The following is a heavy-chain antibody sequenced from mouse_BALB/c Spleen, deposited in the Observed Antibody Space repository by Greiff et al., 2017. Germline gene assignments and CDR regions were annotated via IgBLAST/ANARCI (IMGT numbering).Heavy chain of an antibody. CDR1: GFTFSSFG. CDR3: ARAITSYYFDY. Sequence: EVMLVGSGGGLVQPGGSRKLSCAASGFTFSSFGMHWVRQAPEKGLEWVAYISSGSSTIYYADTVKGRFTISRDNPKNTLFLQMTSLRSEDTAMYYCARAITSYYFDYWGQGTTLTVSS. V-gene: IGHV5-17*02. CDR2: ISSGSSTI. D-gene: IGHD2-4*01. J-gene: IGHJ2*01.